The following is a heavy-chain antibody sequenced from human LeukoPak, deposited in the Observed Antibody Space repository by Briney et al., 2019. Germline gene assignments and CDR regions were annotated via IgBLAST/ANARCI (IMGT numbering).Heavy chain of an antibody. CDR1: GFNFYNYG. V-gene: IGHV3-33*01. J-gene: IGHJ4*02. CDR2: IWYDGSKK. Sequence: PGRSLRLSCAASGFNFYNYGMHWVRQAPGKGLEWVAVIWYDGSKKYYADSVKGRFTISRDNSKNTLYLQMNSLRAEDTAVYYCAREGYCSGGSCSTDGFDYWGQGTLVTVSS. CDR3: AREGYCSGGSCSTDGFDY. D-gene: IGHD2-15*01.